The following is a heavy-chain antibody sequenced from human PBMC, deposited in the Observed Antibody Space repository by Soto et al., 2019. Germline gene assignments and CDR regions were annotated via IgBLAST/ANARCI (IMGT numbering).Heavy chain of an antibody. CDR2: IIPIFGTA. D-gene: IGHD3-10*01. J-gene: IGHJ6*02. CDR1: GCTFSSYA. V-gene: IGHV1-69*06. Sequence: SVKVSCKASGCTFSSYAISWVRQAPGQGLEWMGGIIPIFGTANYAQKFQGRAKITADKSTSTAYMELSTMRSEERAVYYCATGRHYGSGSYSSYYYCMDVWGQGSTVTVSS. CDR3: ATGRHYGSGSYSSYYYCMDV.